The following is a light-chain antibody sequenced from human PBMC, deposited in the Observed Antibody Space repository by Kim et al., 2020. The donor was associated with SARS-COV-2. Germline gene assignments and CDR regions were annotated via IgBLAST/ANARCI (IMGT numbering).Light chain of an antibody. CDR3: HQYIRSPYS. CDR1: QRISSNY. Sequence: LCPGERATLSCRANQRISSNYLAWYQHKPGQSPRLLIHDASNRATGIPDRFSGSGSGTDFTLTISRLEPEDFAVYYCHQYIRSPYSFGQGTKLEI. CDR2: DAS. V-gene: IGKV3-20*01. J-gene: IGKJ2*03.